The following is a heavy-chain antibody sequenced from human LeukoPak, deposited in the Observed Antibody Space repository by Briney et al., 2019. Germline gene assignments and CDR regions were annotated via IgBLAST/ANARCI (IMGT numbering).Heavy chain of an antibody. CDR1: GGSISSYY. CDR3: ARAGQGYCTSAGCFLSLDY. CDR2: IYPSGST. J-gene: IGHJ4*02. Sequence: PSETLSLTCSVSGGSISSYYWSWIRQPAGKGLEWIGRIYPSGSTNYNPSLKSRVTMSVDTSKNQFSLKLSSVTAADTAVYYCARAGQGYCTSAGCFLSLDYWGQGTLVTVSS. V-gene: IGHV4-4*07. D-gene: IGHD2-2*01.